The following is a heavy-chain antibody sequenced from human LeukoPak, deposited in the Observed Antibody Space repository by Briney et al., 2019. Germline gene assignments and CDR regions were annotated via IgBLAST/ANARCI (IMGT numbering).Heavy chain of an antibody. CDR1: GFTFSSYD. D-gene: IGHD5-24*01. J-gene: IGHJ4*02. Sequence: GRTLRLSCAASGFTFSSYDMHWVRQALGKGLEWMADISYDGSNKYYANSGKGRFTISRDNAKNTLYLQMNSLRSEDTAVYYCARDSQSRRMRWLQMGRTLDYWVQGTLVTVSS. V-gene: IGHV3-30*01. CDR3: ARDSQSRRMRWLQMGRTLDY. CDR2: ISYDGSNK.